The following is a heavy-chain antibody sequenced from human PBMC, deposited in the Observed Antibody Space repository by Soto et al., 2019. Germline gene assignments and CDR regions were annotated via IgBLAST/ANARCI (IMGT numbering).Heavy chain of an antibody. CDR3: ATVATHSYNWLDP. Sequence: EVQLVESGGTLGQPGGSLRLSCAASGFTFSTFWMHWVRQAPGKGLVWVSRNSDGSKTTYADSVKGRFTISRDNAKNTVYLEMNSLRAEDTAVYYCATVATHSYNWLDPWGQGTLVTVSS. D-gene: IGHD5-12*01. CDR1: GFTFSTFW. V-gene: IGHV3-74*01. CDR2: NSDGSKT. J-gene: IGHJ5*02.